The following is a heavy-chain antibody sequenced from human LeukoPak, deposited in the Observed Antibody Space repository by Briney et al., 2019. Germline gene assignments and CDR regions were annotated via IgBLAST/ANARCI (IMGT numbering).Heavy chain of an antibody. J-gene: IGHJ4*02. CDR2: IYTSGST. Sequence: AESLSLTCPVSGGSISSYYRSWIRQPPGKGLEWIGYIYTSGSTNYNPSLKTRVTISVDPSNNHYSLKLSSVTAADTAVYYCARHDSCRRYFHYWGEGTLLTVPS. V-gene: IGHV4-4*09. CDR3: ARHDSCRRYFHY. D-gene: IGHD2-2*01. CDR1: GGSISSYY.